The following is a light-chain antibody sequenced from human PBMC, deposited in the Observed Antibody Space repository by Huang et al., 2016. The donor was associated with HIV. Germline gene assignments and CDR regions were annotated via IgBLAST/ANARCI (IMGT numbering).Light chain of an antibody. CDR2: GAS. CDR3: QQYGNSLT. V-gene: IGKV3-20*01. CDR1: QRVSGSY. J-gene: IGKJ4*01. Sequence: IVLTQSPGTLSLSPGERVTLSCRASQRVSGSYLAWYQQKPGHAPRLLIYGASSRATGIPDRFSGSGSGTDFTLTISRLEPEDFAVYYCQQYGNSLTFGGGTKVGIK.